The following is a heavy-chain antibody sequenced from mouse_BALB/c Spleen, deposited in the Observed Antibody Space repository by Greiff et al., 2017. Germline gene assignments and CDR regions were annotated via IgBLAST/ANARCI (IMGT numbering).Heavy chain of an antibody. D-gene: IGHD1-1*01. CDR3: ANGWYFDV. Sequence: EVKLMESGPGLVKPSQSLSLTCTVTGYSITSDYAWNWIRQFPGNKLEWMGYISYSGSTSYNPSLKSRISITRDTSKNQFFLQLNSVTTEDTATYYCANGWYFDVWGAGTTVTVSS. CDR1: GYSITSDYA. V-gene: IGHV3-2*02. J-gene: IGHJ1*01. CDR2: ISYSGST.